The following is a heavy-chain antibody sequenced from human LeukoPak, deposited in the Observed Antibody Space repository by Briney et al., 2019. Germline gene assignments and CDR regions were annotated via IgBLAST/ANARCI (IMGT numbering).Heavy chain of an antibody. CDR1: GFTLSSYG. CDR2: IWYDGSNK. CDR3: ARDQYYYDRSGYLDY. V-gene: IGHV3-33*01. Sequence: PGGSLRLSCAASGFTLSSYGMQWVRQAPGKGLEWVAVIWYDGSNKYYADSVKGRFTISRDNSQNTLYLQMNSLRAEDTAVYYCARDQYYYDRSGYLDYWGQGTLVTVSS. J-gene: IGHJ4*02. D-gene: IGHD3-22*01.